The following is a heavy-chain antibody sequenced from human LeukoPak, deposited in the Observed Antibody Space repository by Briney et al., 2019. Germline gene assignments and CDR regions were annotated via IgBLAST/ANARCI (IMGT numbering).Heavy chain of an antibody. Sequence: SETLSLTCTVSGGSISSYYWSWIRQPPGNGLEWIGYIYYSGSTNYNPSLKSRVTVSVDTSKNQFSLKLSSVTAADTAVYYCARTTYYYDSSGYYPDAFDIWGQGTMVTVSS. CDR2: IYYSGST. CDR3: ARTTYYYDSSGYYPDAFDI. J-gene: IGHJ3*02. V-gene: IGHV4-59*01. D-gene: IGHD3-22*01. CDR1: GGSISSYY.